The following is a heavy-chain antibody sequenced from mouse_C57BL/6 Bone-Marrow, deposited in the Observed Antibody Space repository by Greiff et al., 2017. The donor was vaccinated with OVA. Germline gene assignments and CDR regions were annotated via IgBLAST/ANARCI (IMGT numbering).Heavy chain of an antibody. CDR1: GFTFSSYA. D-gene: IGHD1-1*01. J-gene: IGHJ1*03. V-gene: IGHV5-4*03. CDR3: ANYSSRSWYFDV. Sequence: EVKLMESGGGLVKPGGSLKLSCAASGFTFSSYAMSWVRQTPEKRLEWVATISDGGSYTYYPDNVKGRFTISRDNAKNNLYLQMSHLKSEDTAMYYCANYSSRSWYFDVWGTGTTVTVSS. CDR2: ISDGGSYT.